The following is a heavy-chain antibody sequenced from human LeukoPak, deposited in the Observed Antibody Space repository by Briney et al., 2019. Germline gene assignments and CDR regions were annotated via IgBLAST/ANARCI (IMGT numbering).Heavy chain of an antibody. CDR1: GGSFSGYY. CDR3: ANYDS. V-gene: IGHV4-34*01. CDR2: INHGGST. Sequence: SETLSLTCAVYGGSFSGYYWSWIRQPPGKGLEWIGEINHGGSTNYNPSLKSRVTLSVDTSKNQFSLKLSSVTAADTAVYYCANYDSWGQGTRVTVSS. J-gene: IGHJ4*02.